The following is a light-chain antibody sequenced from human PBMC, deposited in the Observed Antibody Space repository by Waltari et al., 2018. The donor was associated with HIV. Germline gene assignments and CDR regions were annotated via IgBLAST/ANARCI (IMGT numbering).Light chain of an antibody. J-gene: IGKJ1*01. Sequence: EIVMTQSPVTLSVSPGERATLSCRASQSVSSNLAWYQQKPGQAPRRLSYAASTRATGIPARFSGSGSGTEFTLTISSLRSEDFAVYYCQHYNNWLRTFGQGTKVEIK. CDR2: AAS. CDR3: QHYNNWLRT. CDR1: QSVSSN. V-gene: IGKV3-15*01.